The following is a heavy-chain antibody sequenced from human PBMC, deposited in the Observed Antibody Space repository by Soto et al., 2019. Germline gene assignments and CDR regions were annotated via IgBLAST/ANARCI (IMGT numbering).Heavy chain of an antibody. CDR3: TSLVVVAATLDY. J-gene: IGHJ4*02. Sequence: GGSLRLSCAASGFTFRGSAMHWVRQASGKGLEWVGRIRSKANSYATAYAASVKGRFTISRDDSKNTAYLQMNSLKTEDTAVYYCTSLVVVAATLDYWGQGTLVTVSS. CDR2: IRSKANSYAT. D-gene: IGHD2-15*01. V-gene: IGHV3-73*01. CDR1: GFTFRGSA.